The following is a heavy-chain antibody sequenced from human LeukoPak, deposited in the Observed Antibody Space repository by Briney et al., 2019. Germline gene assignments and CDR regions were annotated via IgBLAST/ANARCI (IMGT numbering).Heavy chain of an antibody. D-gene: IGHD4-17*01. Sequence: PSETLSLTCTVSGGSISSYYWSWIRQPPGKGPEWIGYIYYSGSTNYNPSLKSRVTISVDTSKNQFSLKLSSVTAADTAVYYCARHSYGYYFDYWGQGTLVTVSS. CDR3: ARHSYGYYFDY. J-gene: IGHJ4*02. CDR1: GGSISSYY. CDR2: IYYSGST. V-gene: IGHV4-59*08.